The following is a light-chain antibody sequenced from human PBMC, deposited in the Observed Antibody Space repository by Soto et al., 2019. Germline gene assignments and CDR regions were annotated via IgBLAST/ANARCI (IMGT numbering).Light chain of an antibody. CDR3: QQSYSTPPWT. V-gene: IGKV1-39*01. Sequence: DIQMTQSPSSLSASVGDRVTITCRASQSINSFLNWYQQKPGKAPKLLIYAASSLESGVPSRFSGSGSGRDFTLTISSLQPEDFATYYCQQSYSTPPWTFGQETKVEIK. J-gene: IGKJ1*01. CDR1: QSINSF. CDR2: AAS.